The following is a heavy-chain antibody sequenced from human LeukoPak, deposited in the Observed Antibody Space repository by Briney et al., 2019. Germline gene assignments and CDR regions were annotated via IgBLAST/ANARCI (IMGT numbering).Heavy chain of an antibody. V-gene: IGHV3-48*02. CDR2: ISPSSSSI. J-gene: IGHJ4*02. CDR1: GFTFSTYS. Sequence: PGGSLILSCVASGFTFSTYSMNWVRQAPGKGLEWVSYISPSSSSIYYADSVKGRFTISRDNAKNSLYLQMNSLRDEDTAVYYCASRDYWGQGTLVTVSS. CDR3: ASRDY.